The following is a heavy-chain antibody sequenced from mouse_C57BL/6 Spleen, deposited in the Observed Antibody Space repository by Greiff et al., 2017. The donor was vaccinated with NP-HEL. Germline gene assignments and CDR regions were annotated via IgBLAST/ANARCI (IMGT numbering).Heavy chain of an antibody. Sequence: EVKLQESGPELVKPGASVKISCKASGYSFTGYYMNWVKQSPEKSLEWIGEINPSTGGTTYNQKFKAKATLTVDKSSSTAYMQLKSLTSEDSAVYYCARFPIYYYGSSDYWGQGTTLTVSS. D-gene: IGHD1-1*01. CDR1: GYSFTGYY. J-gene: IGHJ2*01. V-gene: IGHV1-42*01. CDR2: INPSTGGT. CDR3: ARFPIYYYGSSDY.